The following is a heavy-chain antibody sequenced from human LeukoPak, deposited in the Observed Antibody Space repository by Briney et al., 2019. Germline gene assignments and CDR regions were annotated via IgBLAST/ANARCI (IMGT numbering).Heavy chain of an antibody. V-gene: IGHV3-48*04. CDR3: ARAGYGSSSRDAFDI. Sequence: PGGSLRLSCAASGFTFSSYSMNWVRQAPGKGLEWVSYISSSSSTIYYADSVKGRFTISRDNAKNSLYLQMNSLRAEDTAVYYCARAGYGSSSRDAFDIWGQGTMVTVSS. J-gene: IGHJ3*02. CDR1: GFTFSSYS. CDR2: ISSSSSTI. D-gene: IGHD6-6*01.